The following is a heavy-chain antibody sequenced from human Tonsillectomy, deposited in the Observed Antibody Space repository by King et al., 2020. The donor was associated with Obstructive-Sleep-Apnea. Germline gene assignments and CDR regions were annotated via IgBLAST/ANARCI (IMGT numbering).Heavy chain of an antibody. CDR3: TTEGGFVLIPAAVFDY. J-gene: IGHJ4*02. CDR2: IKSRTDGGTT. CDR1: GFTFTNAW. V-gene: IGHV3-15*01. Sequence: VQLVESGGGLVKPGGSLRLSCAASGFTFTNAWMSWVRPAPGKGLEWVGRIKSRTDGGTTDYAAPVKGRFTISGHDSTNTVYLQMNSLKTEDTAVYYCTTEGGFVLIPAAVFDYWGQGTLVTVSS. D-gene: IGHD2-2*01.